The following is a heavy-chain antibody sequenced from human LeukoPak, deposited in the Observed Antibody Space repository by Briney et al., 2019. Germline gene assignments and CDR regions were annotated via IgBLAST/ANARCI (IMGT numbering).Heavy chain of an antibody. V-gene: IGHV4-39*07. Sequence: PSETLSLTCTVSGGSISSNSYYWGWIRQPPGKGLEWIGSLYYSGTTYYNPSLKSRVTISIDTSKNQFSLKLRSVTAADAAVYYCARVKGVVTPILDYWGQGTLVTVSS. D-gene: IGHD2-21*02. CDR3: ARVKGVVTPILDY. J-gene: IGHJ4*02. CDR1: GGSISSNSYY. CDR2: LYYSGTT.